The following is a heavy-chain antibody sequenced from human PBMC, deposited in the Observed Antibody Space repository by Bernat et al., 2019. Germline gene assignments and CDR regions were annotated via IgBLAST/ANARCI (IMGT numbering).Heavy chain of an antibody. CDR3: ASRVSSRSGWRFDY. CDR1: GFTFSSYA. V-gene: IGHV3-23*01. Sequence: EVQLLESGGGLVQPGGSLRLSCAASGFTFSSYAMSWVRQAPGKGLEWVSAISGSGGSTYYADSVKCRFTISRDNSKNTLYLQMNSLRAEDTAVYYCASRVSSRSGWRFDYWGQGTLVTVSS. J-gene: IGHJ4*02. D-gene: IGHD3-3*01. CDR2: ISGSGGST.